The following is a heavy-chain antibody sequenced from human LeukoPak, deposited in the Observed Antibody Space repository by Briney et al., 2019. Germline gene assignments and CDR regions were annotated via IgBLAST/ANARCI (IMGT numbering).Heavy chain of an antibody. CDR1: GFTFSSYA. D-gene: IGHD6-13*01. CDR2: IRSKAYGGTT. CDR3: SRGRWQQQPVFDN. J-gene: IGHJ4*02. Sequence: GGSLRLSCAASGFTFSSYAMSWVRQAPGKGLEWVGFIRSKAYGGTTEYAASVKGRFTILRDDSKSIAYLQMNSLKTEDTAVYYCSRGRWQQQPVFDNWGQGTLVTVSS. V-gene: IGHV3-49*04.